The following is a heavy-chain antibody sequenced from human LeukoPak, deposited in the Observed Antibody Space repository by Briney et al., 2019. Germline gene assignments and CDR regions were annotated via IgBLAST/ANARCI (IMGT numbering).Heavy chain of an antibody. CDR3: ARHPDSSGYLKYYYMDV. CDR1: GGSFSGYY. CDR2: INHSGST. J-gene: IGHJ6*03. Sequence: SETLSLTCAVYGGSFSGYYWSWIRQPPGKGLEWIGEINHSGSTNYNPSLKSRVTISVDTSKNQFSLKLSSVTAADTAVYYCARHPDSSGYLKYYYMDVWGKGTTVTISS. D-gene: IGHD3-22*01. V-gene: IGHV4-34*01.